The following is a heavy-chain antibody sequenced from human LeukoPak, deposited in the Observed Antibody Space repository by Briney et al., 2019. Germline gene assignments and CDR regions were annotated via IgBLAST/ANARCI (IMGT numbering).Heavy chain of an antibody. D-gene: IGHD5-24*01. V-gene: IGHV3-13*01. J-gene: IGHJ4*02. CDR3: ARKGRDGYTFDY. CDR1: GFTFSSYD. CDR2: IGIIGDR. Sequence: GSLRLSCAASGFTFSSYDMHWVRQPTGKGLEWVSVIGIIGDRFYAGSVKGRFTISRENANNSLYLQMNSLSAEDTAVYYCARKGRDGYTFDYWGQGTLVTVSS.